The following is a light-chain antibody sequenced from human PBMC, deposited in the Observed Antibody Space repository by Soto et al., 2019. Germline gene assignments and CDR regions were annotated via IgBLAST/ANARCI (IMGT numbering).Light chain of an antibody. J-gene: IGKJ2*01. Sequence: EMVLTQSPATLSLSPGDRATLSCRAGQSVGRYLAWYQQRPGQAPRLLIYDSSNRVSGIPARFGGNGSGRDFTLTSSSLELEEFAVYYCQYHSDWPPYSLGQGTTLEI. CDR3: QYHSDWPPYS. V-gene: IGKV3-11*02. CDR2: DSS. CDR1: QSVGRY.